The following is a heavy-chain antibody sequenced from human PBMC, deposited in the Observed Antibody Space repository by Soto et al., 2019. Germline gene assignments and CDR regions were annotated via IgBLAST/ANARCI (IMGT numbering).Heavy chain of an antibody. Sequence: EVQLVESGGGLVQPGGSLRLSCAASGFTFSGHAMHWVRQAPGKGLEFVSAISPNGGSTYYANSVKGRFSISRDNSKNTQYLQMGSLRAEDMAVYYCARGHVNIVAATDYWGQGTLVTVSS. CDR2: ISPNGGST. CDR3: ARGHVNIVAATDY. D-gene: IGHD5-12*01. CDR1: GFTFSGHA. J-gene: IGHJ4*02. V-gene: IGHV3-64*01.